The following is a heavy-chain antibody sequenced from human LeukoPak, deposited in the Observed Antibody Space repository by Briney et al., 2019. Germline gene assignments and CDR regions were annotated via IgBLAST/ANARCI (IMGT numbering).Heavy chain of an antibody. D-gene: IGHD3-3*01. V-gene: IGHV3-33*01. CDR2: IWYDGSNK. Sequence: GGSLRLSCAASGFTFSSYGMHWVRQAPGKGLEWVAVIWYDGSNKYYADSVKGRFTISRDNSKNTLYLQMNSLRAEDTAVCYCARPFGVVISDAFDIWGQGTMVTVSS. CDR1: GFTFSSYG. J-gene: IGHJ3*02. CDR3: ARPFGVVISDAFDI.